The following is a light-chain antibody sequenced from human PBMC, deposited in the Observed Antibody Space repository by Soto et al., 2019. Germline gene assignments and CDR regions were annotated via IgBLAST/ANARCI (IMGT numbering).Light chain of an antibody. J-gene: IGKJ2*01. Sequence: EMVLTQSPGTLSLSPGERATLSCRASQSISSSLAWYQQKPGQAPRLLIYGASRRATGIPDRFSGSGSGTDFTLTISRLEPEDFAVFYCQQYGSSPYTFGQGTKLEIK. CDR1: QSISSS. V-gene: IGKV3-20*01. CDR2: GAS. CDR3: QQYGSSPYT.